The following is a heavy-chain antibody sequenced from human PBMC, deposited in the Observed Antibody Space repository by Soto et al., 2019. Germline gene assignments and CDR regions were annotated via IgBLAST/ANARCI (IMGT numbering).Heavy chain of an antibody. D-gene: IGHD6-6*01. V-gene: IGHV5-51*01. Sequence: PVESLKISCKGSGYSFTTYWIHWVRQMPVKVLEWMGIIYPGDSDTRYSPSFQGQVTISADKSISTTYLQWSSLKASDTAMYYCARQTVAARGYGMDVWGQGTTVTVSS. CDR1: GYSFTTYW. CDR3: ARQTVAARGYGMDV. J-gene: IGHJ6*02. CDR2: IYPGDSDT.